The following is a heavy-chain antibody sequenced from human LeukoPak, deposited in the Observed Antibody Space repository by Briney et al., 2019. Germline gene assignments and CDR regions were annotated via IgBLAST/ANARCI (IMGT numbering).Heavy chain of an antibody. CDR2: ISGSGGST. Sequence: GGSLRLSCAASGFTFSSYAMSWVRQAPGKGLEWVSAISGSGGSTYYADSVKGRFTISRDNSKNTLYLQMNSLRAEDTAVYYCATRYYDILTGYSPLDYWGQGTLVTVSS. V-gene: IGHV3-23*01. CDR1: GFTFSSYA. D-gene: IGHD3-9*01. CDR3: ATRYYDILTGYSPLDY. J-gene: IGHJ4*02.